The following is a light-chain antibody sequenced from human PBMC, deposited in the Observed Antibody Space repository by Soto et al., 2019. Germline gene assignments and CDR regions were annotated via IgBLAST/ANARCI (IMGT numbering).Light chain of an antibody. Sequence: QSVLTQAPSASGAPGQRVTISCSGSSSNIGRSSVNWYQHLPGTAPKLLIYSNDRRPSGVPERFSGSKSGTSASLAISGLQSEDEADYYCSAWDDSLNGIYVFGTGTKVTVL. CDR3: SAWDDSLNGIYV. V-gene: IGLV1-44*01. J-gene: IGLJ1*01. CDR1: SSNIGRSS. CDR2: SND.